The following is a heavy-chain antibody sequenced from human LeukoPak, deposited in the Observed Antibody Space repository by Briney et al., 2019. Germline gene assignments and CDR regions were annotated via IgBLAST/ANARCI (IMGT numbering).Heavy chain of an antibody. CDR3: ARDKGDYVFSLAFDI. J-gene: IGHJ3*02. CDR2: IYYSGST. Sequence: SETLSLTCTVSGGSISSYYWSWIRQPPGKGLEWIGYIYYSGSTNYNPSLKSRVTISVDTSKNQFSLKLSSVTAADTAVYYCARDKGDYVFSLAFDIWGQGTMVTVSS. D-gene: IGHD4-17*01. V-gene: IGHV4-59*01. CDR1: GGSISSYY.